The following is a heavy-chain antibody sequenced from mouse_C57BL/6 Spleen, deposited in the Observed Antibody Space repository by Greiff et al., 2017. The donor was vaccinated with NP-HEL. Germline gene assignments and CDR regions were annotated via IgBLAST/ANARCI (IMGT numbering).Heavy chain of an antibody. CDR2: IYPGDGDT. J-gene: IGHJ2*01. CDR3: ARFDYDLYFDY. D-gene: IGHD2-4*01. V-gene: IGHV1-80*01. Sequence: QVQLQQSGAELVKPGASVKISCKASGYAFSSYWMNWVKQRPGKGLEWIGQIYPGDGDTNYNGKFKGKAKLTADKSSSTAYMQLSSLTSEDSAVYFCARFDYDLYFDYWGQGTTLTVSS. CDR1: GYAFSSYW.